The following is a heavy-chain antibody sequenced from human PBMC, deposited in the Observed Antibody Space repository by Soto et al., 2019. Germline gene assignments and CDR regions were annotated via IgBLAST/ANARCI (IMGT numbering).Heavy chain of an antibody. Sequence: GGSLRLSCAASGFTCSSYGMHWVRQAPGKGLEWVAVISYDGSNKYYADSVKGRFTISRDNSKNTLYLQMNSLRAEDTAVYDWAKEWVSDRSGLCCEYWGQGTRVTVSS. D-gene: IGHD3-22*01. V-gene: IGHV3-30*18. CDR3: AKEWVSDRSGLCCEY. J-gene: IGHJ4*02. CDR1: GFTCSSYG. CDR2: ISYDGSNK.